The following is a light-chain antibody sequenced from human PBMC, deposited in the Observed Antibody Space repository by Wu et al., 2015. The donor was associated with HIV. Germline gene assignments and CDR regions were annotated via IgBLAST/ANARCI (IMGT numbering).Light chain of an antibody. CDR3: QQYNSYRYS. V-gene: IGKV1-5*03. Sequence: DIQMTQSPSTLSASVGGRVTITCRASQSISSWLAWYQQKPGKAPKLLIYKASSLESGVPSRFSGSGSGTEFTLTISSLQPDDFATYYCQQYNSYRYSFGQGTKLEIK. CDR1: QSISSW. J-gene: IGKJ2*03. CDR2: KAS.